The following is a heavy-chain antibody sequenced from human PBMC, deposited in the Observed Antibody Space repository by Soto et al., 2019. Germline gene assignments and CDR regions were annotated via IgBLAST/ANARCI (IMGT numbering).Heavy chain of an antibody. CDR1: GGSISSGGYY. J-gene: IGHJ6*02. D-gene: IGHD6-19*01. CDR2: IYYSGST. V-gene: IGHV4-31*03. Sequence: SETLSLTCTVSGGSISSGGYYWSWIRQHPGKGLEWIGYIYYSGSTYYNPSLKSRVTISVDTSKNQFSLKLSSVTAADTAVYYCARDLYSRGRSYYYYGMDVWGQGTTVTVSS. CDR3: ARDLYSRGRSYYYYGMDV.